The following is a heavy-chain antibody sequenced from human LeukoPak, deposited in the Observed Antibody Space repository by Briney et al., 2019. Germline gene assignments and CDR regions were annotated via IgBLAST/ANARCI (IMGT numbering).Heavy chain of an antibody. CDR3: AEGSYYDSSGSFYFDY. CDR2: INSDGSWT. CDR1: GNYW. V-gene: IGHV3-74*01. J-gene: IGHJ4*02. D-gene: IGHD3-22*01. Sequence: GGSLRLSCAASGNYWMHWVRQVPGKGLVWVSHINSDGSWTSYADSVKGRFTISKDNAKNTLYVQVNSLGTEDTAAYYCAEGSYYDSSGSFYFDYWGQGTLVTVSS.